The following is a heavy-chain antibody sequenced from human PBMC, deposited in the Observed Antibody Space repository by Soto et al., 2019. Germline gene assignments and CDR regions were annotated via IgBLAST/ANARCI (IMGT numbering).Heavy chain of an antibody. CDR2: IDEYGSTI. CDR1: GFTFSSYW. Sequence: EVQLVESGGGLGQPGGSLRLSCAASGFTFSSYWMHWVRQVPGKGLLWVSRIDEYGSTINYADSVKGRFTISRDNARNTLYLEMNSLRAEDTALYYCTRDIGGKGAYWGPGTLVTVSS. V-gene: IGHV3-74*01. CDR3: TRDIGGKGAY. J-gene: IGHJ4*02. D-gene: IGHD3-10*01.